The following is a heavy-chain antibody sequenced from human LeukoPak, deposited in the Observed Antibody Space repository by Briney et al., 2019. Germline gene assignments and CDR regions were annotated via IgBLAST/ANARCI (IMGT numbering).Heavy chain of an antibody. Sequence: PSDTLSLTCTVSGGSISLYYWRWLRQPPGKGLEGVGYISYSGSTNYNPSLKSRVTISVDTSKNQFSLKLSSVTAADTAVYYCARYIGGVTASHFYFDYWGQGTLVTVSS. CDR2: ISYSGST. CDR3: ARYIGGVTASHFYFDY. CDR1: GGSISLYY. D-gene: IGHD2-15*01. V-gene: IGHV4-59*07. J-gene: IGHJ4*02.